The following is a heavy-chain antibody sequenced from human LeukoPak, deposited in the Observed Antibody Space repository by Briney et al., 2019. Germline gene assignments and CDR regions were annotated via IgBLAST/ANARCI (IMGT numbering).Heavy chain of an antibody. D-gene: IGHD1-26*01. CDR3: ARSRVGATILHFDY. V-gene: IGHV4-39*01. CDR2: IYSSGST. CDR1: GGSISSSSYC. Sequence: KPSETLSLTCTVSGGSISSSSYCWGWIRQPPGKGLEWIGSIYSSGSTYYNPSLKSRVTISVDTSKNQFSLKLSSVTAADTALFYCARSRVGATILHFDYWGQGTLATVSS. J-gene: IGHJ4*02.